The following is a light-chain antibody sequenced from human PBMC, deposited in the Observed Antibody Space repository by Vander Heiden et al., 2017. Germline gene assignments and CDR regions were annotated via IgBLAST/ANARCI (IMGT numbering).Light chain of an antibody. CDR3: SSYTDSSTWV. CDR1: SSDVGNYNR. J-gene: IGLJ3*02. V-gene: IGLV2-18*02. CDR2: EVS. Sequence: QPALTQPPSVSGSPGQSVTISCTGTSSDVGNYNRVSWFQQPPGTAPKLMIFEVSNRPSGVPDRFSGSKSANTASLTISGLQAEDEADYYCSSYTDSSTWVFGGGTKLTVL.